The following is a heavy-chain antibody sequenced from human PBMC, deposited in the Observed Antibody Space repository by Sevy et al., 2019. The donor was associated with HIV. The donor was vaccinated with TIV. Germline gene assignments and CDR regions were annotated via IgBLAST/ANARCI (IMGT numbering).Heavy chain of an antibody. J-gene: IGHJ4*02. V-gene: IGHV3-7*01. CDR1: GFSLSSYW. CDR2: INHNGSVT. D-gene: IGHD2-15*01. Sequence: GGSLRLSCAASGFSLSSYWMNWVRQTPGKGLEWVANINHNGSVTYYVDSVKGRFTISRDNIRNFLYLQMTSLRVEDTALYYCVRAVATNGSFWGQGTLVTVSS. CDR3: VRAVATNGSF.